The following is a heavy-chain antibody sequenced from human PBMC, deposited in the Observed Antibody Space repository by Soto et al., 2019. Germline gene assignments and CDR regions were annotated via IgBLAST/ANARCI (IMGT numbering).Heavy chain of an antibody. CDR1: GYTFTSYA. V-gene: IGHV1-3*01. CDR3: ATTTLRVGKVDP. Sequence: ASVKVSCKASGYTFTSYAMHWVRQAPGQRLEWMGWINAGNGNTKYSQKFQGRVTITRDTSASTAYMELSSLRSEDTAVYYCATTTLRVGKVDPWGQGTLVTVSS. CDR2: INAGNGNT. D-gene: IGHD4-4*01. J-gene: IGHJ5*02.